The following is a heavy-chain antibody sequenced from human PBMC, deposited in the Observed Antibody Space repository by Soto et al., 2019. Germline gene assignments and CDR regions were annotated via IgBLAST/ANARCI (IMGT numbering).Heavy chain of an antibody. CDR3: ARSQGFLGISLRAFDI. V-gene: IGHV1-69*10. D-gene: IGHD3-16*02. J-gene: IGHJ3*02. Sequence: ASVKVSCKASGGTFSSYAISWVRQAPGQGLEWMGGIIPILGIANYAQKFQGRVTITADKSTSTAYMELSSLRSEDTAVYYCARSQGFLGISLRAFDIWGQGTMVTVSS. CDR1: GGTFSSYA. CDR2: IIPILGIA.